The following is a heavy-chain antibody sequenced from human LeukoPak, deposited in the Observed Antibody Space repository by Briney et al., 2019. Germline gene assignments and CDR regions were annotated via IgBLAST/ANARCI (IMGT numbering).Heavy chain of an antibody. CDR1: GFTFNIFS. CDR3: ARWGSGSFYFDL. D-gene: IGHD3-10*01. V-gene: IGHV3-48*02. CDR2: ITAFSNTI. J-gene: IGHJ3*01. Sequence: PGGSLRLSCVASGFTFNIFSMNWVRQAPGKGLEWVSYITAFSNTIYQADSVKGRFTISRDNAKNSLYLQMNSLRDEDTAVYYCARWGSGSFYFDLWGQGTMVTVSS.